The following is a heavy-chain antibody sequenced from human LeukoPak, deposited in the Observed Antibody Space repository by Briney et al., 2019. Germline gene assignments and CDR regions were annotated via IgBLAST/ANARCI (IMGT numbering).Heavy chain of an antibody. J-gene: IGHJ6*02. V-gene: IGHV5-51*01. D-gene: IGHD3-10*01. CDR3: ARGAYGSGSSYNYYGMDV. CDR1: GYRFATSW. Sequence: GESLKISSKGSGYRFATSWIAWVRQMPGKGLEWMGIIYPDDSDSRYSPSFEGQVTFSVDKSISTAYLQWSSLKASDTAIYYCARGAYGSGSSYNYYGMDVWGQGTPVTVSS. CDR2: IYPDDSDS.